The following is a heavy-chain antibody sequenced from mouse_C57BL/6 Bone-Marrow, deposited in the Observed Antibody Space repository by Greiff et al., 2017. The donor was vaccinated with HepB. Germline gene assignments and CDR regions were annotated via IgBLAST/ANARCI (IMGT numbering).Heavy chain of an antibody. CDR3: ASQLAWFAY. CDR2: IHPNSGST. J-gene: IGHJ3*01. Sequence: VQLQQPGAELVKPGASVKLSCKASGYTFTSYWMHWVKQRPGQGLEWIGMIHPNSGSTNYNEKFKSKATLTVDKSSSTAYMQLSSLTSEDSAVYYCASQLAWFAYWGQGTLVTVSA. D-gene: IGHD4-1*02. CDR1: GYTFTSYW. V-gene: IGHV1-64*01.